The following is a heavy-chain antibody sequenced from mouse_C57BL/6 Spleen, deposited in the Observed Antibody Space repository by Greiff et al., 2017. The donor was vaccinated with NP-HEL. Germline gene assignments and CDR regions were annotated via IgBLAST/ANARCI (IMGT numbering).Heavy chain of an antibody. Sequence: VQLQQPGAELVKPGASVKMSCKASGYTFTSYWITWVKQRPGQGLEWIGDIYPGSGSTNYNEKFKSKATLTVDTSSSTAYMQLSSLTSEDSAVYDCARNYGSSYVFAYWGQGTLVTVSA. CDR1: GYTFTSYW. V-gene: IGHV1-55*01. J-gene: IGHJ3*01. CDR3: ARNYGSSYVFAY. D-gene: IGHD1-1*01. CDR2: IYPGSGST.